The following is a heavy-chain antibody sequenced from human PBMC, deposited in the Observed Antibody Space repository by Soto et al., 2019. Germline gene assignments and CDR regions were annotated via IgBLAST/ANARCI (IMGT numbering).Heavy chain of an antibody. CDR1: GYTFTNYA. V-gene: IGHV1-3*01. D-gene: IGHD2-2*01. Sequence: QVQLVQSGAEVEKPGASVKVSCKASGYTFTNYAVHWVRQAPGQRLEWMGWINAGKANTRFSQNLQGRVTITRDTSARTVYMELSSLRSEDTAVYYCARGHLAVVPVASWFYYMDVWGKGTTVTVSS. J-gene: IGHJ6*03. CDR2: INAGKANT. CDR3: ARGHLAVVPVASWFYYMDV.